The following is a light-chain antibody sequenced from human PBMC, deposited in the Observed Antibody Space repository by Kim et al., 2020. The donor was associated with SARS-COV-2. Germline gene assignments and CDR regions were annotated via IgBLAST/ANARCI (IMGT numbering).Light chain of an antibody. CDR3: QQSFSDLWT. Sequence: DIQLTQSPSSLSASVGDRVTITCRAGQSIRTYLNWYQQKSGEAPKLLIYGASRLQSGVPSRFSGSGSGTDFTLTIGSLHPEDFATYYCQQSFSDLWTFRQGTNVDLK. V-gene: IGKV1-39*01. CDR2: GAS. J-gene: IGKJ1*01. CDR1: QSIRTY.